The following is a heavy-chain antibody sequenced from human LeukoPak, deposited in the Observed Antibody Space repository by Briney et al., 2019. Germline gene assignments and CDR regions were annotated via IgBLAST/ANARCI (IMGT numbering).Heavy chain of an antibody. D-gene: IGHD3-22*01. V-gene: IGHV1-24*01. CDR2: FDPEDGET. CDR3: ATGPRLYYDSSGYFLDH. CDR1: GYTLTELS. J-gene: IGHJ4*02. Sequence: GASVKVSCKVSGYTLTELSMHWVRQAPGKGLEWMGGFDPEDGETIYAQKFQGRVTMTEDTSTDTAYMELSSLRSEDTAVYYCATGPRLYYDSSGYFLDHWGQGTLVTVSS.